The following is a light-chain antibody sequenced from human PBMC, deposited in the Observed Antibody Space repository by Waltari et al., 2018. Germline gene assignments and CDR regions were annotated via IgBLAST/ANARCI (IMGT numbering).Light chain of an antibody. Sequence: EVVLTQYQLSLPITPGQPASISGGSSQSLEHSDEYTYLSWYQQKPGQPPRLLIYKVSYRDSGVPDRFSGSGAGTDFTLKISRVEAEDVGVYFCGQGTHWPFTFGGGTKV. CDR1: QSLEHSDEYTY. V-gene: IGKV2-30*02. CDR3: GQGTHWPFT. J-gene: IGKJ4*01. CDR2: KVS.